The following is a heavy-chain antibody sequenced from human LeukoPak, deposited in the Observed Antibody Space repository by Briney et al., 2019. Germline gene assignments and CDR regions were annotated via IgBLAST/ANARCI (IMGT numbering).Heavy chain of an antibody. D-gene: IGHD3-22*01. V-gene: IGHV3-66*01. CDR2: IYSGGTT. J-gene: IGHJ6*02. CDR3: ARCMYYDASGYYSSYYYYNNMDV. CDR1: GFTVSSNF. Sequence: GGSLRLSCAASGFTVSSNFMSWVRQAPGKGLEWVSVIYSGGTTYYADSVKGRFTISRDTSKNTLYLQMNSLRAEDTAVYYCARCMYYDASGYYSSYYYYNNMDVWGQGTTVTVSS.